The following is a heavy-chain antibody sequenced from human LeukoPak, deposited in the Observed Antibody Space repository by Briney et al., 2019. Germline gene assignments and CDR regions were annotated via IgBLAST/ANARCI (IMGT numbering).Heavy chain of an antibody. CDR2: INPNSGGT. CDR1: GYTFTGYY. V-gene: IGHV1-2*02. Sequence: ASVKVSCKASGYTFTGYYMHWVRQAPGQGLEWMGWINPNSGGTNYAQKFQGRVTMTRDTSISTAYMELSRLRSDDTAVYYCARDLTIFGVVMGDYWGQGTLVTVSS. CDR3: ARDLTIFGVVMGDY. D-gene: IGHD3-3*01. J-gene: IGHJ4*02.